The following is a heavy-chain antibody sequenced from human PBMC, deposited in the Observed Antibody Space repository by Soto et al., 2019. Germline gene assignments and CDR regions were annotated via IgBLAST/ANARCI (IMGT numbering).Heavy chain of an antibody. Sequence: QVQLVQSGAEVKKPGASVKVSCKASGYTFTSYGISWVRQAPGQGLEWMGWISAYNGNTNYAQKLQGRVTMTTDTTTRQDFKEPRNLRSDGTGVDYWAGNPLPMDYVWGSYRAIDYWGQGTLVTVSS. J-gene: IGHJ4*02. CDR3: AGNPLPMDYVWGSYRAIDY. V-gene: IGHV1-18*01. D-gene: IGHD3-16*02. CDR2: ISAYNGNT. CDR1: GYTFTSYG.